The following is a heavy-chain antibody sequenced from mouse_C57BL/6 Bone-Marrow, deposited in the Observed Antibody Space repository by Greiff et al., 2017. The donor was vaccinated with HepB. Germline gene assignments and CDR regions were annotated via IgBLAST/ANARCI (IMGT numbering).Heavy chain of an antibody. CDR3: ERGGVQRALYYDN. D-gene: IGHD2-14*01. V-gene: IGHV1-7*01. CDR2: INPSSGYT. CDR1: GYTFTSYW. Sequence: VNVVESGAELAKPGASVKLSCKASGYTFTSYWMHWVKQRPGQGLEWIGYINPSSGYTKYNQKFKDKATLTADKCSSRAYMQLRSLTYEESAVYYCERGGVQRALYYDNWGQGRRVTV. J-gene: IGHJ2*03.